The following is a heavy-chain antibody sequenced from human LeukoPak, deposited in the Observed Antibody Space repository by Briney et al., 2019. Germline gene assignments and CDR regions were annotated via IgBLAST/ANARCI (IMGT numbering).Heavy chain of an antibody. CDR1: GYTVSSNY. CDR2: IYSGGTT. V-gene: IGHV3-53*01. J-gene: IGHJ4*02. Sequence: PGGSLRLSCAAPGYTVSSNYMSWVRHAPGKGLEWVSVIYSGGTTYYADSVKGRFTISRDNSKNTLYLQMNSLRAEDTAVYYCARVRDSGINHRGYFDYWGQGTLVTVSS. D-gene: IGHD2-21*01. CDR3: ARVRDSGINHRGYFDY.